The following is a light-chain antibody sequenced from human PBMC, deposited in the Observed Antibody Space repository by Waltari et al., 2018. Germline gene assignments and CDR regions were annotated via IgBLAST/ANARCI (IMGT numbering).Light chain of an antibody. V-gene: IGLV2-14*03. CDR3: SSFAKNSPYV. CDR2: YVI. J-gene: IGLJ1*01. CDR1: SNDVGGYNF. Sequence: QSALTQPASVSGSPGQSITISCTGTSNDVGGYNFLSWYQQHPGKAPQLIIYYVIDRPSGVSHRVSVSKADNTASLTISVLQAEDEADYYCSSFAKNSPYVFGTGTKVTVL.